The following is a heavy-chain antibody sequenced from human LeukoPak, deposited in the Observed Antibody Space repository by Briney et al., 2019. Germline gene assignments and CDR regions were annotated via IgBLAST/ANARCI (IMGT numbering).Heavy chain of an antibody. Sequence: GASVKVSCKASGYTFSDCYMHWVRQAPGQGLEWMGIINPSGGSTTYAQKFQGRVSVTRDTSISTAYMELRRLRYDDTAVYYCARGLRFLEWLLYHDAFDIWGQGTMVTVSS. D-gene: IGHD3-3*01. CDR1: GYTFSDCY. V-gene: IGHV1-46*01. CDR3: ARGLRFLEWLLYHDAFDI. CDR2: INPSGGST. J-gene: IGHJ3*02.